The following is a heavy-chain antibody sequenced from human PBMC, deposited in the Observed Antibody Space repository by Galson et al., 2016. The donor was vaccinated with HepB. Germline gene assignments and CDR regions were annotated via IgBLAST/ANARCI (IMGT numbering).Heavy chain of an antibody. Sequence: SLRLSCAASGFTFSHYGMHWVRQAPGKGLEWVAVISYDGGNKYSTESVKGRFTISRDNSKNTLFLQMNSLRVEDTAVYYCAKAPNPGTTLYPLDYWGQGSLVTVSS. CDR3: AKAPNPGTTLYPLDY. D-gene: IGHD1-7*01. J-gene: IGHJ4*02. CDR1: GFTFSHYG. CDR2: ISYDGGNK. V-gene: IGHV3-30*18.